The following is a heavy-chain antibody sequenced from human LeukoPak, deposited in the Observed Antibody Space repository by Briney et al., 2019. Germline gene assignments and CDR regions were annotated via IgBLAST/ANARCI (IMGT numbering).Heavy chain of an antibody. D-gene: IGHD3-3*01. CDR2: IYYSGST. Sequence: KTSETLSLTCTVSGGSISSSSYYWGWIRQPPGKGLEWIGSIYYSGSTYYNPSLKSRVTISVDTSKNQFSLKLSSVTAADTAVYYCARGSITIFSSTWYFDLWGRGTLVTVSS. CDR1: GGSISSSSYY. J-gene: IGHJ2*01. V-gene: IGHV4-39*07. CDR3: ARGSITIFSSTWYFDL.